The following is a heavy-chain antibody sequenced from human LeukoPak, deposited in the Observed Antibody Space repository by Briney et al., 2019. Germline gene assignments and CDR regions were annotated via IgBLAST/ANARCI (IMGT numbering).Heavy chain of an antibody. J-gene: IGHJ3*01. Sequence: GGSLRLSCAASGFTFSSYAMNWVRQAPGKGLEWVALTSSDGSDNYYSDSLKGRFIISRDSSKNTVYLQMNSLRTEDTAVFYCARDRAAAGPRQDAFDVWGQGTMVTVSS. CDR3: ARDRAAAGPRQDAFDV. CDR2: TSSDGSDN. CDR1: GFTFSSYA. V-gene: IGHV3-30-3*01. D-gene: IGHD6-13*01.